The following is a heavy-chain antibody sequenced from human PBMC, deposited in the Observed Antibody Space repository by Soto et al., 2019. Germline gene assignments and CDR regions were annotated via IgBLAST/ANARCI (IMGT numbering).Heavy chain of an antibody. J-gene: IGHJ6*01. Sequence: PSETLSLTCAVYGGSFSGYYWSWIRQPPGKGLECIGEINHSGSTNYNPSLKSRVTISVDTSKNQFSLKLSSVTAADTAVYYFARGGRCDYYDGMDVWRQGTTVPVSS. CDR3: ARGGRCDYYDGMDV. CDR1: GGSFSGYY. CDR2: INHSGST. V-gene: IGHV4-34*01. D-gene: IGHD1-26*01.